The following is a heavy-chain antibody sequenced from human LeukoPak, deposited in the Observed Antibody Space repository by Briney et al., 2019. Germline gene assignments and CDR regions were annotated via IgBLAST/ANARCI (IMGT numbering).Heavy chain of an antibody. D-gene: IGHD2-2*01. J-gene: IGHJ3*02. CDR1: DYTFITYG. CDR2: ISAYNGNT. V-gene: IGHV1-18*01. Sequence: ASVNVSCTASDYTFITYGITWVRQAPGQGLEGMGWISAYNGNTNYEQKLQGRATMTTDTSTSTAYLELKSLRSDDTAVYYCARASGSYCSSTSCNDAFDIWGQGTMVTVS. CDR3: ARASGSYCSSTSCNDAFDI.